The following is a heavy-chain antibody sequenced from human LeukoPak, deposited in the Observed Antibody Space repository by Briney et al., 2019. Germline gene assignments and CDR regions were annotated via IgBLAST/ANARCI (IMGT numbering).Heavy chain of an antibody. D-gene: IGHD3-16*01. CDR3: ARDGDDYPWGLFDY. CDR1: GGSISGYY. V-gene: IGHV4-4*07. J-gene: IGHJ4*02. CDR2: IYTSGST. Sequence: SETLSLTCTVSGGSISGYYWTWIRQPAGKGLEWIGRIYTSGSTNYNPSLMSRVTMSVDTSKNQFSLKLTSVTAADTAVYYCARDGDDYPWGLFDYWGQGTLVTVSS.